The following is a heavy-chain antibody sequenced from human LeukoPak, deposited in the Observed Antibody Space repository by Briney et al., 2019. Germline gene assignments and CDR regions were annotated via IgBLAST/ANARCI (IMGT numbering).Heavy chain of an antibody. Sequence: GEALKISCKGSGYSFSSYWIAWVRQMPGKGLEWMGVIYPRDSRTTYSPSFQGQVTISADKSISTAYLQWTSLKASDTAMYYCARHLSDITSSPNYWGPGTLVTVSS. J-gene: IGHJ4*02. CDR1: GYSFSSYW. V-gene: IGHV5-51*01. CDR2: IYPRDSRT. CDR3: ARHLSDITSSPNY. D-gene: IGHD2-2*01.